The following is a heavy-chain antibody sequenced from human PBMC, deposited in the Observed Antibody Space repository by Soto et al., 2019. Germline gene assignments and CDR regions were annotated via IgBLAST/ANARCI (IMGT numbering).Heavy chain of an antibody. V-gene: IGHV5-10-1*01. CDR2: IDPSDSYT. CDR3: ARHVSTIFGVVIPAFDI. D-gene: IGHD3-3*01. J-gene: IGHJ3*02. CDR1: GYSFTSYW. Sequence: GESLKISCKGSGYSFTSYWISWVRQMPGKGLEWMGRIDPSDSYTNYSPSFQGHVTISADKSISTAYLQWSSLKASDTAMYYCARHVSTIFGVVIPAFDIWGQGTMVTVSS.